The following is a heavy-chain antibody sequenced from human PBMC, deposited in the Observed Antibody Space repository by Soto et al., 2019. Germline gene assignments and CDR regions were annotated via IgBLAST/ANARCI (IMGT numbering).Heavy chain of an antibody. CDR2: ITGSGGST. J-gene: IGHJ4*02. CDR3: TNLPRAGFVH. V-gene: IGHV3-23*01. CDR1: GFTFSSYA. Sequence: EVQLLESGGGLVQPGGSLRLSCAASGFTFSSYAMSWVRQAPGKGLEWVSGITGSGGSTYYADSVKGRFTISRDNSKNTLYLQMNSLRAEDTALYYCTNLPRAGFVHWGQGTLVTVSS. D-gene: IGHD6-19*01.